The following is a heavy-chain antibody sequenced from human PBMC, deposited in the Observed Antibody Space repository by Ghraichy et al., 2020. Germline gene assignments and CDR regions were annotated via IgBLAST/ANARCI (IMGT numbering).Heavy chain of an antibody. CDR2: ISGSGGST. CDR1: GFTFSSYA. J-gene: IGHJ4*02. Sequence: GGSLRLSCAASGFTFSSYAMSWVRQAPGKGLEWVSAISGSGGSTYYADSVKGRFTISRDNSKNTLYLQMNSLRAEDTTVYYCAKTSGYSGYDPGTLDYWGQGTLVTVSS. V-gene: IGHV3-23*01. CDR3: AKTSGYSGYDPGTLDY. D-gene: IGHD5-12*01.